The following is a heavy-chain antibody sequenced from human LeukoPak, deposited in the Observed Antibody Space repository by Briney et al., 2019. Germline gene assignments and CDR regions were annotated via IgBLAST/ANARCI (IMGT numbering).Heavy chain of an antibody. Sequence: GEPLKISCKGSGYSFTSYWIGWVRQMPGKGLEWMGIIYPGDSDTRYSPSFQGQVTISADKSISTAYLQWSSLKASDTAMYYCARIPPYSSSRTTFDYWGQGTQVTVSS. CDR1: GYSFTSYW. D-gene: IGHD6-13*01. V-gene: IGHV5-51*01. CDR2: IYPGDSDT. CDR3: ARIPPYSSSRTTFDY. J-gene: IGHJ4*02.